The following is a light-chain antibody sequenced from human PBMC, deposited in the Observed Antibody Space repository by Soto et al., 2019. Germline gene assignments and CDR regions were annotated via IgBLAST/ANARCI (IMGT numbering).Light chain of an antibody. V-gene: IGKV3-20*01. CDR2: ASS. J-gene: IGKJ5*01. Sequence: IVLTQSPGTLPLSPWERATLSCKTSQSRGSNFLAWYQHKPGQAPRLLIYASSNRATGIPDRFSGSASGTDFTLTINRLEPEDFAVYYCQLYGISPHFGQGTRLEIK. CDR3: QLYGISPH. CDR1: QSRGSNF.